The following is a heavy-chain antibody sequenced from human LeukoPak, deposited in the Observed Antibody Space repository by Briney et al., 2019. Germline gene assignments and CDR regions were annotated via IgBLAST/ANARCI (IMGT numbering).Heavy chain of an antibody. V-gene: IGHV1-46*01. D-gene: IGHD3-22*01. CDR1: GYTFTNYY. Sequence: ASVKVSCKASGYTFTNYYVHWVRQAPGQGLEWMGIINPSGGSTSYAQKFQGRVTMTRDTSTSTVYMELSGLTSEDTAVYYCARERRYYDSNGYYTLDYWGQGALVTVSS. CDR3: ARERRYYDSNGYYTLDY. CDR2: INPSGGST. J-gene: IGHJ4*02.